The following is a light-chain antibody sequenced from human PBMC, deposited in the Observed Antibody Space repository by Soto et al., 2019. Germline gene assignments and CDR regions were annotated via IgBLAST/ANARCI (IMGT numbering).Light chain of an antibody. CDR2: GAT. J-gene: IGKJ1*01. V-gene: IGKV3-15*01. CDR3: QQRTSWPPWT. CDR1: QNVMYN. Sequence: EIVLTQSPATLYVSPGGRATLSCRASQNVMYNLAWYQQKPGQAPRLLVYGATTRATDAPPRFRGSGSGTEFSLTISSLQSEDFAVYYCQQRTSWPPWTFGQGTKVEIK.